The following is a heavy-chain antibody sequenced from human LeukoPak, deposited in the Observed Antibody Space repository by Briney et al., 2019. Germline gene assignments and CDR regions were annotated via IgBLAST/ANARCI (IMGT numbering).Heavy chain of an antibody. D-gene: IGHD3-10*01. J-gene: IGHJ4*02. CDR2: ISGSGGST. Sequence: PGGSLRLSCAASGFTFSSYAMSWVRQAPGKGLEWVSAISGSGGSTYYADSVKGRFTISRDNSKNTLYLQMNSLRAEDTAVYYCAIAPELLWFGGLLDYFDYWGQGTLVTVSS. CDR1: GFTFSSYA. V-gene: IGHV3-23*01. CDR3: AIAPELLWFGGLLDYFDY.